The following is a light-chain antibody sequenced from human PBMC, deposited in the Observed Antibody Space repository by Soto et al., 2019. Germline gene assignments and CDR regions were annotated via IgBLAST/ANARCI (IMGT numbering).Light chain of an antibody. CDR2: LNSDGSH. CDR1: SGHRTYA. V-gene: IGLV4-69*01. Sequence: QPVLTQSPSASASLGASVKLTCTLSSGHRTYAIAWHQQQPEKGPRYLMKLNSDGSHSNGNGIPDRFSGSSSGAERYLTISSLQSEDEADYYCQTWGTGTPWVVGGGTKLTVL. J-gene: IGLJ3*02. CDR3: QTWGTGTPWV.